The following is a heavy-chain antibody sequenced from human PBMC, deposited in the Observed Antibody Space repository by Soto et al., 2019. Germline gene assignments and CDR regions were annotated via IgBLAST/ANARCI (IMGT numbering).Heavy chain of an antibody. CDR2: ISNDEARI. Sequence: QLVESGGGVVQPGRSLRLSCAASGFTFSSYAMHWVRQAPGKGLEWVCLISNDEARITYADSVKGRFTISRDNFKNTMYLQMNSLRVEDTAVYSWVRDVYGFGGDPWGQGILVTVSP. CDR1: GFTFSSYA. V-gene: IGHV3-30-3*01. D-gene: IGHD3-10*01. CDR3: VRDVYGFGGDP. J-gene: IGHJ5*02.